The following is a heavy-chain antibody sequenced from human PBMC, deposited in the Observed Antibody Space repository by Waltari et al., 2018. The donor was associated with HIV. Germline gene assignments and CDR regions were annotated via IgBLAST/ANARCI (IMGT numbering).Heavy chain of an antibody. CDR1: GLTFSSYA. CDR2: ISNNGHST. Sequence: EVQLVESGGGLVQPGGSLSLSCSASGLTFSSYAMPWVRQAPGKGLEYVSAISNNGHSTYYADSVKGRFTISRDNSKNTLNLQMSSLRAEDTAVYYCVKEGGYCSGGRCYYYGMDVWGQGTTVTVSS. D-gene: IGHD2-15*01. CDR3: VKEGGYCSGGRCYYYGMDV. V-gene: IGHV3-64D*06. J-gene: IGHJ6*02.